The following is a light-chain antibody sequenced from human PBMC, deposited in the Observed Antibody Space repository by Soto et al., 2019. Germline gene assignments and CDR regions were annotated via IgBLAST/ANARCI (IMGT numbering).Light chain of an antibody. CDR2: EAS. V-gene: IGLV2-18*01. J-gene: IGLJ1*01. Sequence: QSVLTQPPSVSGSPGQSVTISCTGTSTDFVSYNRVSWYQQPPGTAPKLIIYEASNRPSGVPGRFSGSKSGNTASLTISGLQAAAEADYYCSLYTTENTYVFGNGTKLTV. CDR3: SLYTTENTYV. CDR1: STDFVSYNR.